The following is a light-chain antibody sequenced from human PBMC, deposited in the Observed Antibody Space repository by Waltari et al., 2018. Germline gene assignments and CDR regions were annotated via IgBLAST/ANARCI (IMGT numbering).Light chain of an antibody. CDR3: QRYSNWPPEYT. CDR2: GAS. J-gene: IGKJ2*01. V-gene: IGKV3-15*01. Sequence: EIVVTQSPATLSVSPGERATLPCRASQSVGSNLAWYQQKPGQAPRPLTYGASTRATGIPARFSGSGSGTEFTLTISSLQSEDFAVYYCQRYSNWPPEYTFGQGTKLEIK. CDR1: QSVGSN.